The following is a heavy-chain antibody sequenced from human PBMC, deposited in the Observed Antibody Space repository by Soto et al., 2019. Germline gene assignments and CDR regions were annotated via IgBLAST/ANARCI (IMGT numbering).Heavy chain of an antibody. V-gene: IGHV3-23*01. D-gene: IGHD3-3*01. Sequence: EVQLLESGGGLVQPGGSLRLSCAASGFTFSSYAMSWVRQAPGKGLEWVSGISGSGGSTYYADSVKGRLTISRDNSKNTLYLQMNSLRAEDTAVYYCAEESGVLEWLLPFDNWGQGTLVTVSS. CDR3: AEESGVLEWLLPFDN. CDR1: GFTFSSYA. J-gene: IGHJ4*02. CDR2: ISGSGGST.